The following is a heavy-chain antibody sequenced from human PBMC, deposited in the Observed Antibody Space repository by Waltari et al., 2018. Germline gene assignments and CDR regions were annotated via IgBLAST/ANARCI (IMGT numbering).Heavy chain of an antibody. CDR1: GFTFSSSW. CDR3: ARTGYSNSRADC. V-gene: IGHV3-74*01. D-gene: IGHD6-13*01. J-gene: IGHJ4*02. CDR2: IKSEGSNT. Sequence: EVQLVESGGGLVQPGGSLSLSCAASGFTFSSSWMHWVRQAPGKGLVWVSRIKSEGSNTAYADSVKGRFTISRDNAKNTLHLQMNSLRAEDTAVYYCARTGYSNSRADCWGQGTLVTVSS.